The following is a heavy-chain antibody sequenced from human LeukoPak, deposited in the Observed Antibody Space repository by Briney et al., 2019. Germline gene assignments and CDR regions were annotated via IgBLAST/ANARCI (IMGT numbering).Heavy chain of an antibody. Sequence: ASVKVSCKASGYTFTSYYMHWVRQAPGQGLEWMGVINPSDGSTNYAQKYQDRVTMTRDTSTRTVYMQLSSLRSDDTAVYYCARDVAREFDYWGQGTLVTVSS. CDR2: INPSDGST. J-gene: IGHJ4*02. V-gene: IGHV1-46*01. CDR1: GYTFTSYY. CDR3: ARDVAREFDY.